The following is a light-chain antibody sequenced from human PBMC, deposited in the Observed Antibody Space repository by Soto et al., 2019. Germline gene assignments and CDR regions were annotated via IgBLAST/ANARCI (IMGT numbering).Light chain of an antibody. V-gene: IGKV2-30*01. J-gene: IGKJ1*01. CDR3: MQGSHWPRT. CDR2: KVS. Sequence: EVVMTQSPLSLPVTLGPPASISCRSSQSLVNSDGNTYLNWFHQRPGQSPRRLIYKVSNRDSGVPDRFSGSGSGTDFTLRISRVEAEDVGVYYCMQGSHWPRTFGQGTRVEIK. CDR1: QSLVNSDGNTY.